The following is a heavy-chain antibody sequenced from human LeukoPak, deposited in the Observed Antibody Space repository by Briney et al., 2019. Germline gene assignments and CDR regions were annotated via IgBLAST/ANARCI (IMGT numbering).Heavy chain of an antibody. V-gene: IGHV4-34*01. CDR3: ARLHRRYCSSTSCYRNAFDI. Sequence: SETLSLTCAVYGGSFSGYYWSWIRQPAGKGLEWIGEINHSGSTNYNPSLKSRVTISVDTSKNQFSLKLSSVTAADTAVYYCARLHRRYCSSTSCYRNAFDIWGQGTMVTVSS. J-gene: IGHJ3*02. CDR1: GGSFSGYY. CDR2: INHSGST. D-gene: IGHD2-2*02.